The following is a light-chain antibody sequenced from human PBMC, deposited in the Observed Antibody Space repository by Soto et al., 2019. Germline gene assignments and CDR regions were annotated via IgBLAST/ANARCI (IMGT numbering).Light chain of an antibody. Sequence: QAVLTQPASVSGSPGQSITISCTGTSSDVGGYDYVSWYQQHPGKAPKVMIYDVTNRPSGVSDRFSGSKSANTASLTISGLQAEDEADYYCSSYTSSRTRIFGGGTQLTVL. J-gene: IGLJ2*01. CDR3: SSYTSSRTRI. V-gene: IGLV2-14*01. CDR1: SSDVGGYDY. CDR2: DVT.